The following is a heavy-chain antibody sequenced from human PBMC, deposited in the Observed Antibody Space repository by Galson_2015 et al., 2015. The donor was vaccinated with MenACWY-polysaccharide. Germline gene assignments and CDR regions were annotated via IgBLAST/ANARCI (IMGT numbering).Heavy chain of an antibody. J-gene: IGHJ4*02. CDR1: GFTFSSKA. Sequence: SLRLPCATSGFTFSSKAMSWVRQAPGKGLEWVSAISGSGDSIRYADYVKRRFTISRDASKNPLYLQMSRLSAEDTALYYCAISRVISSGWKCFDYWGQGTLVTVSA. CDR3: AISRVISSGWKCFDY. V-gene: IGHV3-23*01. CDR2: ISGSGDSI. D-gene: IGHD6-19*01.